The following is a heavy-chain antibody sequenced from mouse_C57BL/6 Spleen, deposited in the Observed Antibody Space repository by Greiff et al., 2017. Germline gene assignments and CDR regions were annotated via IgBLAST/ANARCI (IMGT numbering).Heavy chain of an antibody. V-gene: IGHV2-2*01. D-gene: IGHD2-4*01. J-gene: IGHJ4*01. CDR2: IWSGGST. CDR3: ARGGNYDYNGYAMDY. CDR1: GFSLTSYG. Sequence: VQLVESGPGLVQPSQSLSITCTVSGFSLTSYGVHWVRQSPGKGLEWLGVIWSGGSTDYNAAFISRLSISKDNSKCQVFFKMNSLQADDTAIYYCARGGNYDYNGYAMDYWGQGTSVTVSS.